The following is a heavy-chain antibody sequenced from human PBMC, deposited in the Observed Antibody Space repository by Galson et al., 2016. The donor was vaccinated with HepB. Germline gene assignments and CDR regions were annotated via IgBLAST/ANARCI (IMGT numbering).Heavy chain of an antibody. D-gene: IGHD3-10*01. CDR1: GFTFSSYA. Sequence: SLRLSCAASGFTFSSYAMHWVRQAPGKGLEWAANIKQDGNEKYYVDSVKGRFTISRDNAKNSMYLQMNSLRAEDTAVYYCARKGGIYSPWGYWGQGTLVTVSS. CDR3: ARKGGIYSPWGY. CDR2: IKQDGNEK. V-gene: IGHV3-7*03. J-gene: IGHJ4*02.